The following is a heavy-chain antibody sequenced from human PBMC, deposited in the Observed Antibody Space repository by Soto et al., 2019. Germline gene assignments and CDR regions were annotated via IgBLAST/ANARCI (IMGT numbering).Heavy chain of an antibody. D-gene: IGHD6-19*01. Sequence: PSETLSLTCAVYGGSFSGYYCTWIRQPPGTGLEWIGEINHSGSTYYNPSLKSRVTISVDTSKNQFSLRLISVTAADTALYYCARRYGWLYFDYWGQGSLVTVSS. V-gene: IGHV4-34*01. CDR3: ARRYGWLYFDY. CDR2: INHSGST. CDR1: GGSFSGYY. J-gene: IGHJ4*02.